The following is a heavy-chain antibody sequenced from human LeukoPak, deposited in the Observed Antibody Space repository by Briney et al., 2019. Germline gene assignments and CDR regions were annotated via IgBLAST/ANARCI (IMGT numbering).Heavy chain of an antibody. J-gene: IGHJ4*02. CDR2: IYTSGTT. Sequence: SETLSLTCTVSGGSISSSSYYWGWIRQPAGKGLEWVGRIYTSGTTNYNPSLKSRVAISVDTSKNQFSLKLSSVTAADTAVYYCARDAYSGSYYPYFDYWDQGTLVTVSS. CDR1: GGSISSSSYY. V-gene: IGHV4-61*02. CDR3: ARDAYSGSYYPYFDY. D-gene: IGHD1-26*01.